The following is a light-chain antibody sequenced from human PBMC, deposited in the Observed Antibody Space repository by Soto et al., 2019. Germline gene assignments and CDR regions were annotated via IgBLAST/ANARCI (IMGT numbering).Light chain of an antibody. CDR1: QSLSSNY. J-gene: IGKJ1*01. CDR2: GAS. V-gene: IGKV3-20*01. Sequence: EIVLTQSPGTLSLSPGERATLSCRASQSLSSNYLAWFQQRPGQAPRLLIYGASNRATGITDRFSGSGSGTDFTLTMSRLEPEDFAGYYCQQYGSSPWTFGQGTKVESK. CDR3: QQYGSSPWT.